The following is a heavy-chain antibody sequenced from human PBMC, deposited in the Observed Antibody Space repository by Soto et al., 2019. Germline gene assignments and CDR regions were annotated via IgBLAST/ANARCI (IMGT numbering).Heavy chain of an antibody. V-gene: IGHV1-46*01. CDR3: ARGLGYYDSSGPPEAFAI. CDR2: INPSGGST. J-gene: IGHJ3*02. CDR1: GYTFTSYY. Sequence: ASVKVSCKASGYTFTSYYMHWVRQAPGQGLEWMGIINPSGGSTSYAQKFQGRVTMTRDTSTSTVYMELSSLRSEDTAVYYCARGLGYYDSSGPPEAFAIWGQGTMVTVSS. D-gene: IGHD3-22*01.